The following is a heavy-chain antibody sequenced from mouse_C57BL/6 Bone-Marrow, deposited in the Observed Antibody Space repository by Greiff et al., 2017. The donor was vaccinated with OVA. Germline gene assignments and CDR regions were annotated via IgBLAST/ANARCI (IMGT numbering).Heavy chain of an antibody. CDR1: GFTFRSYG. CDR3: ARHGDYGIFFDY. V-gene: IGHV5-6*01. CDR2: LSSGGSYT. J-gene: IGHJ2*01. D-gene: IGHD1-1*01. Sequence: EVQGVESGGDLVKPGGSLTLSCAASGFTFRSYGLSLVRQTPDKRLEWVATLSSGGSYTYYPDSVQGRFPISRDNAKNTLYLQMSSLKSEDTAMYYCARHGDYGIFFDYWGQGTTLTVSS.